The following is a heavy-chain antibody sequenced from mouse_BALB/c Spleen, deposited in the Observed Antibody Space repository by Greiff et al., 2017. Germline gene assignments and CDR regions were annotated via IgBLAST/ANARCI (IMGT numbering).Heavy chain of an antibody. CDR2: IYPGNSDT. J-gene: IGHJ4*01. CDR3: TRAGIYYGNYGTSMDY. D-gene: IGHD2-1*01. Sequence: EVQLQQSGTVLARPGASVKMSCKASGYSFTSYWMHWVKQRPGQGLEWIGAIYPGNSDTSYNQKFKGKAKLTAVTSASTAYMELSSLTNEDSAVYYCTRAGIYYGNYGTSMDYWGQGTSVTVSS. CDR1: GYSFTSYW. V-gene: IGHV1-5*01.